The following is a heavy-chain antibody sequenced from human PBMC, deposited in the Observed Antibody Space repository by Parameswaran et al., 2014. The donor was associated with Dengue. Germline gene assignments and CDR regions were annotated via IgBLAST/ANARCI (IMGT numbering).Heavy chain of an antibody. CDR3: ARDPAGGGWFDY. CDR2: IYYIGSP. V-gene: IGHV4-59*01. Sequence: VRQAPGKGLERIGYIYYIGSPNYNPSLKSRVTISVDTSKNQFSLKLSSVTAADTAVYYCARDPAGGGWFDYWGQGTLVTVSS. D-gene: IGHD6-19*01. J-gene: IGHJ4*02.